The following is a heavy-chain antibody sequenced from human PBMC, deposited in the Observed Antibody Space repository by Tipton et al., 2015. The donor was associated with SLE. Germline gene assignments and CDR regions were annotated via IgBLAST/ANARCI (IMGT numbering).Heavy chain of an antibody. J-gene: IGHJ6*02. CDR1: GGSISGNY. CDR3: ARHVPSRMVVQSYYYAMDV. D-gene: IGHD2-15*01. V-gene: IGHV4-59*01. CDR2: IYHSGST. Sequence: TLSLTCIVSGGSISGNYWSWIRQSPEKGLEWIGYIYHSGSTSYNPSLKSRATISVDKSKNQFSLKLSSLSAVDTAVYYCARHVPSRMVVQSYYYAMDVSGQGTTIAVAS.